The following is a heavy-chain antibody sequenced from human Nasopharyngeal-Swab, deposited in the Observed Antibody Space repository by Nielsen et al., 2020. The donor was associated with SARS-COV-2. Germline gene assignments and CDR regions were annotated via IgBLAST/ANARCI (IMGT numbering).Heavy chain of an antibody. D-gene: IGHD1-26*01. CDR2: INWNGGGT. J-gene: IGHJ6*02. V-gene: IGHV3-20*04. Sequence: GESLKISCAASGFTFDDYGMSWVRQAPGKGLEWVSGINWNGGGTGYTDSVKGRFTISRDNAKNSLYLHMNSLRAEDTAVYYCARDTLIVGANYYYYGMDVWGQGTTVTVSS. CDR1: GFTFDDYG. CDR3: ARDTLIVGANYYYYGMDV.